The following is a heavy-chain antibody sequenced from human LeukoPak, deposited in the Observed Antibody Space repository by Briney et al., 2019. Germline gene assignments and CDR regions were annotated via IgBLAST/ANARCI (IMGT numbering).Heavy chain of an antibody. CDR1: GGSISSSGSC. CDR2: LYYTGTT. D-gene: IGHD3-10*01. J-gene: IGHJ5*02. CDR3: AACTYDYDSATYFYNWFDP. Sequence: PSETLSLTCSVSGGSISSSGSCWGWIRQPPGKGLEWIGSLYYTGTTYYNPSLKSRVTISLDTSENQFSLKLSSVTAADTAVFYCAACTYDYDSATYFYNWFDPWGQGTLVTVSS. V-gene: IGHV4-39*01.